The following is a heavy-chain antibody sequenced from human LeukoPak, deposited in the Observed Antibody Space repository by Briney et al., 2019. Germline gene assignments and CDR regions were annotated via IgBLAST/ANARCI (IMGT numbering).Heavy chain of an antibody. J-gene: IGHJ4*02. Sequence: GESLKISCKGSGYSFTSYWIGWVRQLPGKGLEWMGIIYPGDSDTRYSPSFQGQVTISAEKSISTAYLKWSSLKASDTALYYCASRKKGMATAGFDYWGQGTLVTVSS. D-gene: IGHD5-24*01. CDR3: ASRKKGMATAGFDY. CDR1: GYSFTSYW. V-gene: IGHV5-51*01. CDR2: IYPGDSDT.